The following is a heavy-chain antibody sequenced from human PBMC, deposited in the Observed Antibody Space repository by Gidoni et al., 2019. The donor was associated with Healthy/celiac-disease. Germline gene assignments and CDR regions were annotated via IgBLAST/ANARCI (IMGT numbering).Heavy chain of an antibody. V-gene: IGHV4-34*01. Sequence: QVQLQQWGAGLLKPAENLSLTCAVYGGSFSGYYWSWIRQPPGKGLEWIGEINHSGSTNYNPSLKRRVTISVDTSKNQFSLKLSSVTAADTAVYYCARDPPGYCSGGSCPTWFDPWGQGTLVTVSS. CDR2: INHSGST. CDR1: GGSFSGYY. D-gene: IGHD2-15*01. J-gene: IGHJ5*02. CDR3: ARDPPGYCSGGSCPTWFDP.